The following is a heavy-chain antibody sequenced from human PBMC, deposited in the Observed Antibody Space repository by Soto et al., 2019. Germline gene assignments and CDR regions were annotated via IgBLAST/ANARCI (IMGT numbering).Heavy chain of an antibody. D-gene: IGHD3-3*01. V-gene: IGHV5-51*01. CDR2: IYPGDSNT. CDR1: GYSFTSYW. CDR3: ARHAYDFWSGHANPRSYYGMDV. J-gene: IGHJ6*02. Sequence: GESLKISCKCSGYSFTSYWIGWVRQMPGKGLEWMGIIYPGDSNTRYSPSLQGQVTISVDKSISTAYLQWSSLKATDTAMYYCARHAYDFWSGHANPRSYYGMDVWGQGTTVTVSS.